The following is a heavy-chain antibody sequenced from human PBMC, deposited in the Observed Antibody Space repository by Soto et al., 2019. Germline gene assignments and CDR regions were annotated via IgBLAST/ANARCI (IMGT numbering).Heavy chain of an antibody. V-gene: IGHV3-23*01. CDR2: ISGRGDRT. D-gene: IGHD6-13*01. J-gene: IGHJ4*02. Sequence: PGGSLRLSCVVSGFTFSSRATSWVRQAPEKGLERTSAISGRGDRTYYAESVKGRFTISRDNAKNTLLLKMNSLRAEDTDHYNRAKVAAAHFQFDNWGQGTLVTVSS. CDR3: AKVAAAHFQFDN. CDR1: GFTFSSRA.